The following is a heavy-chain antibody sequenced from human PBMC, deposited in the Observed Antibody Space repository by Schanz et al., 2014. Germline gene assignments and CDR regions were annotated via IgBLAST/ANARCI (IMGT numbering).Heavy chain of an antibody. CDR1: GGSISTSNHY. V-gene: IGHV4-39*01. CDR2: IYYSGNT. J-gene: IGHJ5*02. CDR3: ARQNLGYCSSTDCKNWFDP. D-gene: IGHD2-2*01. Sequence: QLQLQESGPGLVKPLETLSLTCTVSGGSISTSNHYWGWIRQPPGKGLEWIGSIYYSGNTYYNPSPRSRVPISVDTSKTQFSLKLSSVTAADTAVYYCARQNLGYCSSTDCKNWFDPWGQGTLVTVSS.